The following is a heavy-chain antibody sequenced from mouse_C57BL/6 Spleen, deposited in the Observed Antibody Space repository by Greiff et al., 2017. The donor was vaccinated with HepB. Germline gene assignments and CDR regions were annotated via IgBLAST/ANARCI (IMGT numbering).Heavy chain of an antibody. CDR1: GYTFTSYW. V-gene: IGHV1-52*01. CDR2: IDPSDSET. D-gene: IGHD2-2*01. Sequence: QVQLKQPGAELVRPGSSVKLSCKASGYTFTSYWMHWVKQRPIQGLEWIGNIDPSDSETHYNQKFKDKATLTVDKSSSTAYMQLSSLTSEDSAVYYCARSGYGYDDYWGQGTTLTVSS. CDR3: ARSGYGYDDY. J-gene: IGHJ2*01.